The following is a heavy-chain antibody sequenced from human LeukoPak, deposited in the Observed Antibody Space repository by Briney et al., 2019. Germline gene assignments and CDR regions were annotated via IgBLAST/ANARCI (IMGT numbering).Heavy chain of an antibody. CDR2: IKEDGSRQ. Sequence: PGGSLRLSCVASGFTFSDYWMRWVRQAPGKGLESVASIKEDGSRQYYVDSVKGRFTISRDNAKNSLFLQMNSLRPEDTALYYCARDLLRGAWNEGCWGQGSLVTVSS. CDR1: GFTFSDYW. J-gene: IGHJ1*01. D-gene: IGHD1-1*01. V-gene: IGHV3-7*01. CDR3: ARDLLRGAWNEGC.